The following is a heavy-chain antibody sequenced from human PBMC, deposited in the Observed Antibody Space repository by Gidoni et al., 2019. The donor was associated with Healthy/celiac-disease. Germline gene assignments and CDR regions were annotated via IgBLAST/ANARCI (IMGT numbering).Heavy chain of an antibody. Sequence: QVQLVQSGAEVKKPGSSVKVSCKASGGTFSSYAISWVRQAPGQGLEWMGGIIPIFGTANYAQKFQGRVTITADESTSTAYMELSSLRSEDTAVYYCASKGYAGGYYYYYGMDVWGQGTTVTVSS. CDR3: ASKGYAGGYYYYYGMDV. V-gene: IGHV1-69*01. J-gene: IGHJ6*02. CDR1: GGTFSSYA. CDR2: IIPIFGTA. D-gene: IGHD5-18*01.